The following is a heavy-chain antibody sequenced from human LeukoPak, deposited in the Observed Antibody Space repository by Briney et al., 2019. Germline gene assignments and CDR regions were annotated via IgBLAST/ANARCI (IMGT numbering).Heavy chain of an antibody. CDR3: ARDSSGYCSSTSCSG. D-gene: IGHD2-2*01. J-gene: IGHJ4*02. Sequence: PSETLSLTCTVSGGSMKNYYWSWIRQPPGKGLEWIGYVYHSGSTNYNASLKSRVTISVDTSKNQFSLKLSSVTAADTAVYYCARDSSGYCSSTSCSGWGQGTLVTVSS. V-gene: IGHV4-59*12. CDR2: VYHSGST. CDR1: GGSMKNYY.